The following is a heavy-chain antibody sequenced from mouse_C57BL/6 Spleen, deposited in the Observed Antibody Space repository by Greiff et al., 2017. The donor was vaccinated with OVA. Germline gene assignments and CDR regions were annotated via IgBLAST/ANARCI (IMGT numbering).Heavy chain of an antibody. Sequence: EVQLQQSGPELVKPGASVKIPCKASGYTFTDYNMDWVKQSHGKSLEWIGDINPNNGGTIYNQKFKGKATLTVDKSSSTAYMELRSLTSEDTAVYYCARSGVDYYGSSTYYYAMDYWGQGTSVTVSS. V-gene: IGHV1-18*01. D-gene: IGHD1-1*01. CDR2: INPNNGGT. CDR3: ARSGVDYYGSSTYYYAMDY. CDR1: GYTFTDYN. J-gene: IGHJ4*01.